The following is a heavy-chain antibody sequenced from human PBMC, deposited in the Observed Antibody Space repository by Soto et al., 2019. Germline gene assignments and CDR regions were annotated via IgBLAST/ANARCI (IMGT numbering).Heavy chain of an antibody. D-gene: IGHD2-15*01. CDR1: GYTFTNYG. Sequence: QVQLVQSGSEVKKPGASVKVSCKASGYTFTNYGMSWVRQAPGQGLEWMGWISAYNGNTNHAQNFQGRVTMTTDTSTNTAYMELRSLRSDDTAAYYCARCYCSVGSCYSCWHFDLWGRGALVTVSS. CDR2: ISAYNGNT. V-gene: IGHV1-18*01. J-gene: IGHJ2*01. CDR3: ARCYCSVGSCYSCWHFDL.